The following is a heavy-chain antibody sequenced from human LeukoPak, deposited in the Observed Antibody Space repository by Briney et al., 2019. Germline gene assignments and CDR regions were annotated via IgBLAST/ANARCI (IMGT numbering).Heavy chain of an antibody. D-gene: IGHD6-19*01. J-gene: IGHJ3*02. Sequence: SETLSLTCAVYGGSISSSYWSWIRQPPGKGLEWIGYIFYTGSTDYNPSLKSRVTISVDTSKNQFSLKVNSVTAADTAVYYCARARYSRAWYASDIWGQGTVVTVSA. CDR1: GGSISSSY. CDR2: IFYTGST. V-gene: IGHV4-59*01. CDR3: ARARYSRAWYASDI.